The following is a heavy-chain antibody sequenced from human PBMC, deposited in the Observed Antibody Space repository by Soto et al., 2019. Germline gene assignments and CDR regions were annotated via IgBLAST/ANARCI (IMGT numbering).Heavy chain of an antibody. V-gene: IGHV4-59*01. D-gene: IGHD2-15*01. CDR2: IYYSGST. Sequence: QVQLQESGPGLVKPSETLSLTCTVSGGSISSYYWSWIRQPPGKGLEWIGYIYYSGSTNYNPSLRRRATTAVATTKHYSSLMISSVAAAAAAVYYCARYYRRCCSGGSCYSYYYYMDVWGKGTTVTVSS. CDR3: ARYYRRCCSGGSCYSYYYYMDV. J-gene: IGHJ6*03. CDR1: GGSISSYY.